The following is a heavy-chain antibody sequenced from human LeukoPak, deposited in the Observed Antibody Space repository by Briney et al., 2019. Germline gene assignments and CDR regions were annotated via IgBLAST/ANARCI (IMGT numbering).Heavy chain of an antibody. CDR1: VFTFSRYW. CDR3: ARGSAVVRGSFGV. CDR2: IKQDGSEN. Sequence: GGSLRLSCAASVFTFSRYWMIWRRQAPGKGLEWVANIKQDGSENNYVDSVKGRFTISRDNARNSLYLQINTLRAEDKAVYYCARGSAVVRGSFGVWGQGTLVTVSS. V-gene: IGHV3-7*04. D-gene: IGHD3-10*01. J-gene: IGHJ4*02.